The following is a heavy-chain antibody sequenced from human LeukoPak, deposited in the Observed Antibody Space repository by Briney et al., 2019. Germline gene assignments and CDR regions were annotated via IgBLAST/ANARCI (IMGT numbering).Heavy chain of an antibody. CDR3: ARVALGYDAFDI. J-gene: IGHJ3*02. D-gene: IGHD5-18*01. CDR1: GGSISSYY. V-gene: IGHV4-59*01. Sequence: PSETLSLTCTVSGGSISSYYWSWIRQPPGKGLEWIGYIYYSGSTNYNPSLKSRVTISVDTSKNQFSLKLSSVTAADTAVYYCARVALGYDAFDIWGQGTMVTVSS. CDR2: IYYSGST.